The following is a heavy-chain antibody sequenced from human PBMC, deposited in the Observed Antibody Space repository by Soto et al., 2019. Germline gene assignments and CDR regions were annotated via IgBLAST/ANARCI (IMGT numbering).Heavy chain of an antibody. CDR3: ARHTSQWPNWFDP. J-gene: IGHJ5*02. D-gene: IGHD2-8*01. Sequence: QVQLVQSGAEVKKPGASVKVSCKASGYTFTSYGISWVRQAPGQGLEWVGWISGYDGNTDYAHKFRGRVTMTTDTHTNTAYKDRRSLRPDDTAVHYCARHTSQWPNWFDPWGQGTPVTVSS. CDR1: GYTFTSYG. CDR2: ISGYDGNT. V-gene: IGHV1-18*01.